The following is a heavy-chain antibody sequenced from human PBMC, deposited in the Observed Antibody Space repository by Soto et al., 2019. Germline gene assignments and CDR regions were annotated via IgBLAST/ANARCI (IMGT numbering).Heavy chain of an antibody. V-gene: IGHV4-61*01. Sequence: QVQLQESGPGLVKPSETLSLTCTVSGGSVSSGSYYWSWIRQPPGKGLEWIGYMYDSGSTNYNPSLMSRVTISVDTSKNQFSLELSSVTAADTAVYYCARYWSAFDYWGQGTLVTVSS. CDR3: ARYWSAFDY. CDR2: MYDSGST. CDR1: GGSVSSGSYY. D-gene: IGHD2-15*01. J-gene: IGHJ4*02.